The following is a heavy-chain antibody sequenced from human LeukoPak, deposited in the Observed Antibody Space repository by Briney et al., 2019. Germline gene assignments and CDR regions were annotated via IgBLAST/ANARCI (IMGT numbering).Heavy chain of an antibody. CDR1: GFTFSSYA. CDR3: AKSRGLIAAATY. J-gene: IGHJ4*02. CDR2: INGSGGST. Sequence: AGGSLRLSCAASGFTFSSYAMSWVRQAPGKGLEWVSAINGSGGSTYYADSVKGRFTISRDNSKNTLYLQMNSLRAEDTAVYYCAKSRGLIAAATYWGQGTLVTVSS. V-gene: IGHV3-23*01. D-gene: IGHD6-13*01.